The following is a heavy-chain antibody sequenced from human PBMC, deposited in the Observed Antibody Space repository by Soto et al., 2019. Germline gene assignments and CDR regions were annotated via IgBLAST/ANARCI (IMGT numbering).Heavy chain of an antibody. V-gene: IGHV4-34*01. CDR1: GGSFSGYY. D-gene: IGHD6-13*01. J-gene: IGHJ5*02. Sequence: SETLSLTCAVYGGSFSGYYWSWIRQPPGKGLEWIGEINHSGSTNYNPSLKSRVTISVDTSKNQFSLKLSSVTAADTAAYYCARVHSSSWYGNWFDPWGQGTLVTVSS. CDR2: INHSGST. CDR3: ARVHSSSWYGNWFDP.